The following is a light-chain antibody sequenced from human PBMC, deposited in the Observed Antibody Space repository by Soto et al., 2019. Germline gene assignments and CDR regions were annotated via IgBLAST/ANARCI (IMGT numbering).Light chain of an antibody. CDR1: SSDVGGRDY. J-gene: IGLJ3*02. CDR3: SSFTNTYTWV. Sequence: QSVLTQPASVSGSPGQSITISCTGSSSDVGGRDYVSWYQQHPGKAPKVIIYEVTKWPSGVSGRFSGSKSGNTASLTISGLQPEDEADYYCSSFTNTYTWVFGGGTKLTVL. CDR2: EVT. V-gene: IGLV2-14*01.